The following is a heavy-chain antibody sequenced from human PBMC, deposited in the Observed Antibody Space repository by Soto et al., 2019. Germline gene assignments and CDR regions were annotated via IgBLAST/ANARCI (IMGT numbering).Heavy chain of an antibody. Sequence: QPGGSLRLSCAASGFTFSSYWMSWVRQAPGKGLEWVANIKQDGSEKYYVDSVKGRFTISRDNAKNSLYLQMNSLRAEDTAVYYCARDDDFWSGYYKGSRNGMDVWGQGTTVTVSS. V-gene: IGHV3-7*01. D-gene: IGHD3-3*01. CDR2: IKQDGSEK. CDR3: ARDDDFWSGYYKGSRNGMDV. CDR1: GFTFSSYW. J-gene: IGHJ6*02.